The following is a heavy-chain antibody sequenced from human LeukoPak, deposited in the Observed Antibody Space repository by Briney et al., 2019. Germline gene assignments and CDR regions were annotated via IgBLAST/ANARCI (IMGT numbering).Heavy chain of an antibody. V-gene: IGHV3-21*01. J-gene: IGHJ3*02. CDR3: ARAYRDAFDI. Sequence: GGSLRLSCAASGFTFSSYSMHWVRRAPGKGLEWVSSISHSSSYIYYADSVKGRFTISRDNAKNSLYLQMNSLRAEDTAVYYCARAYRDAFDIWGQETMVTVSS. CDR1: GFTFSSYS. CDR2: ISHSSSYI.